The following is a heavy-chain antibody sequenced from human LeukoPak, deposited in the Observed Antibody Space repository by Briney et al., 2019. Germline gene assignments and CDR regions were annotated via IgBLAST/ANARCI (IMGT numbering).Heavy chain of an antibody. CDR2: IYYSGST. D-gene: IGHD3-9*01. V-gene: IGHV4-39*01. CDR1: GGSISSSSYY. J-gene: IGHJ4*02. CDR3: ARLDYDILTGYGTDY. Sequence: PSETLSLTCTVSGGSISSSSYYWGWIRQPPGKGLEWIGSIYYSGSTYYNPSLKSRVTISVDTSKNQFSLKLSSVTAADTAVYYCARLDYDILTGYGTDYWGQGTLVTVSS.